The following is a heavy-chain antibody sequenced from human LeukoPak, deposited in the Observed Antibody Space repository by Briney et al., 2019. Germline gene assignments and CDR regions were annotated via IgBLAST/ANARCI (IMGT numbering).Heavy chain of an antibody. Sequence: PGGSLRLSCAVSGFTFSAYSMNWVRQAPGKGLEWVAVIWSDGTNTYYGDPVKGRFTISRDNFQRTVYLQMNSLRAEDTAVYYCAKDAQRGFDYSNSLDKWGQGTLVTVSS. J-gene: IGHJ4*02. CDR1: GFTFSAYS. V-gene: IGHV3-33*06. CDR2: IWSDGTNT. CDR3: AKDAQRGFDYSNSLDK. D-gene: IGHD4-11*01.